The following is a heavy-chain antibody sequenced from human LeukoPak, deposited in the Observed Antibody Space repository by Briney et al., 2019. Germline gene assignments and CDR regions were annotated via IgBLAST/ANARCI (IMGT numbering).Heavy chain of an antibody. CDR1: GYSFTGYY. CDR2: MNPNRGDT. CDR3: GRRRIDCSDSGCYVDY. V-gene: IGHV1-2*02. Sequence: ASVKVSCKASGYSFTGYYIHWMRQAPGQGLEWMGWMNPNRGDTNYAQKFQGRVTMTRDTSINTAYMELSGLTSDDTAVYYCGRRRIDCSDSGCYVDYWGQGNLVTVSS. J-gene: IGHJ4*02. D-gene: IGHD2-15*01.